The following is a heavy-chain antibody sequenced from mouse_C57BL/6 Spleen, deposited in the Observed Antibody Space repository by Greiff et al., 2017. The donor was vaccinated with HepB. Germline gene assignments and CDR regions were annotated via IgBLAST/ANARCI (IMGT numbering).Heavy chain of an antibody. CDR2: ISSGSSTI. Sequence: DVMLVESGGGLVKPGGSLKLSCAASGFTFSDYGMHWVRQAPEKGLEWVAYISSGSSTIYYADTVKGRFTISRDNAKNTLFLQMTSLRSEDTAMYYCARMDYGSLYWYFDVWGTGTTVTVSS. CDR1: GFTFSDYG. V-gene: IGHV5-17*01. CDR3: ARMDYGSLYWYFDV. D-gene: IGHD1-1*01. J-gene: IGHJ1*03.